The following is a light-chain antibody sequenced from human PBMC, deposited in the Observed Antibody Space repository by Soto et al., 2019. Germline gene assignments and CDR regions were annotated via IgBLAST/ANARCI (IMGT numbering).Light chain of an antibody. CDR3: QQYNNWPYT. J-gene: IGKJ2*01. V-gene: IGKV3-15*01. Sequence: EIVMTQSPATLSVSPGERATLSCSASQSVTSNLAWYQQKPGQAPRLLIYGASTRATGIPARFSGSGTATEFNLTISSLQYEDFAVYYCQQYNNWPYTFGQGTKLEIK. CDR2: GAS. CDR1: QSVTSN.